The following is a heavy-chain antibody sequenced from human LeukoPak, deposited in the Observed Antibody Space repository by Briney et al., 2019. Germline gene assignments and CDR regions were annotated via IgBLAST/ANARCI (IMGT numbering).Heavy chain of an antibody. CDR3: ARDQSIREGSYYIILDY. Sequence: PGRSLRLSCAASGFTFNNYAMHWVRQAAGKGREWVAVIWYDGRSKYYADPVKGRFTISRDNSKDTLYLQMNSLRAEDTAVYYCARDQSIREGSYYIILDYWGQGTLVTVSS. D-gene: IGHD1-26*01. V-gene: IGHV3-33*01. CDR1: GFTFNNYA. CDR2: IWYDGRSK. J-gene: IGHJ4*02.